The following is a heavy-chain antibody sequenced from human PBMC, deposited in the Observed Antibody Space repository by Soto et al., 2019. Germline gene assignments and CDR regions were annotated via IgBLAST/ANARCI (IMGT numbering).Heavy chain of an antibody. J-gene: IGHJ4*02. CDR1: GFTFTSST. CDR2: IVVGSGNT. D-gene: IGHD3-3*01. V-gene: IGHV1-58*02. Sequence: GASVKVSCKASGFTFTSSTIQWVRQARGQRLEWVGWIVVGSGNTNYAQKFQGRVTITRDMSTSTAYMELSSLRSEDTAVYYCAAGKYDFWSGYDYWGQGTQVTVSS. CDR3: AAGKYDFWSGYDY.